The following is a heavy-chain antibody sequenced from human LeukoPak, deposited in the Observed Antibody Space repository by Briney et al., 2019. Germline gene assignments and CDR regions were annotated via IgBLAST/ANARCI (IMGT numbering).Heavy chain of an antibody. Sequence: GGSLRLSCAASGFTFSNNWMSWVRQAPGKGLEWVANIKQDGSEKYYVESVRGRFTISRDSAKISLYLQMNSLRVEDTAVYYCARDGIAARVVYYYMDVWGKGTTVTVSS. CDR2: IKQDGSEK. V-gene: IGHV3-7*01. D-gene: IGHD6-13*01. CDR1: GFTFSNNW. CDR3: ARDGIAARVVYYYMDV. J-gene: IGHJ6*03.